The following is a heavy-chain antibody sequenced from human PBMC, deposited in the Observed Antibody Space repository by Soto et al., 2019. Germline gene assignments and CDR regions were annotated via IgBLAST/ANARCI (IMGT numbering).Heavy chain of an antibody. Sequence: PSETLSLTCAVSCGSISSGGYSWSWIRQPPGKGLEWIGYIYHSGSTYYNPSLKSRVTISVDRSKNQFSLKLSSVTAADTAVYYCARVYYDSSGYYYDYWGQGTLVTVSS. J-gene: IGHJ4*02. CDR2: IYHSGST. CDR3: ARVYYDSSGYYYDY. CDR1: CGSISSGGYS. D-gene: IGHD3-22*01. V-gene: IGHV4-30-2*01.